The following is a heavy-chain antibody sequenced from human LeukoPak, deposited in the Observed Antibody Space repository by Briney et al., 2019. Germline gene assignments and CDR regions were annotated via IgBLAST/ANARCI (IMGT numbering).Heavy chain of an antibody. CDR2: INHSGST. D-gene: IGHD3-3*01. J-gene: IGHJ4*02. V-gene: IGHV4-34*01. Sequence: SETLSLTCAVYGGSFSGYYWSWIRQPPGKGLEWIGEINHSGSTNYNPSLKSRVTISVDTSKNQFSLKLSSVTAADTAVYYCARLIWSGYYLPDYWGQGTLVTVSP. CDR3: ARLIWSGYYLPDY. CDR1: GGSFSGYY.